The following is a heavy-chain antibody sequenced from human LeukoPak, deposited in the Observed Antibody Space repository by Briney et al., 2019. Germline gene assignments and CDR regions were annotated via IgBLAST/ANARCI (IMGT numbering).Heavy chain of an antibody. CDR1: GGSISAYY. D-gene: IGHD3-10*02. CDR2: VYRTGNT. V-gene: IGHV4-4*07. CDR3: ARDGHYVMDY. J-gene: IGHJ4*02. Sequence: SETLSLTCSVSGGSISAYYWSWIRQPAGKGLEWIGRVYRTGNTNYNPSLQSRVTMSVDTSKNQISLRLRSVTAADTAVYFCARDGHYVMDYWGQGTLVTVSS.